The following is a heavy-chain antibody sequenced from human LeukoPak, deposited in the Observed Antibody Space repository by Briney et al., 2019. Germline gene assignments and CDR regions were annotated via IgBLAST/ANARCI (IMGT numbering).Heavy chain of an antibody. CDR2: IYYSGST. Sequence: SGTLSLTCPVSGGSFSSYYWSWIRQPPGKGLDWIGYIYYSGSTNYNPSLTSRVTISVDTSKNQSSLNVGSVTALTTPLFSCAGVSSIPRGYFDYWGQGTLVTVSS. D-gene: IGHD2-21*01. V-gene: IGHV4-59*01. CDR1: GGSFSSYY. CDR3: AGVSSIPRGYFDY. J-gene: IGHJ4*02.